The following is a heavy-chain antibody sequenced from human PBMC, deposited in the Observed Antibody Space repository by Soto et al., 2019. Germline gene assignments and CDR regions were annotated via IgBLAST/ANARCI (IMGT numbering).Heavy chain of an antibody. CDR1: GGTFSSNA. V-gene: IGHV1-69*13. D-gene: IGHD5-12*01. CDR3: ARDRARGWLQPGGYFDY. CDR2: IIPIFGTA. Sequence: ASVKVSCKASGGTFSSNAISWVRQAPGQGLERMGGIIPIFGTANNAQKFQGRVTITADESTITAYMELSSLRSEDTAVYFCARDRARGWLQPGGYFDYWGQGTLVTVSS. J-gene: IGHJ4*02.